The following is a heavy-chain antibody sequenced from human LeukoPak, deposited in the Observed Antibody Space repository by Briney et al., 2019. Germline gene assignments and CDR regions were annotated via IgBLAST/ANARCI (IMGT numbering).Heavy chain of an antibody. Sequence: PSETLSLTCTVSGGSISSSSYYWGWIRQPPGKGLEWIGSIYYSGSTYYNPSLKSRVTISVDRSKNQFSLKLSSVTAADTAVYYCARVDNYASGTAFDYWGQGTLVTVSS. CDR1: GGSISSSSYY. J-gene: IGHJ4*02. D-gene: IGHD3-10*01. CDR2: IYYSGST. CDR3: ARVDNYASGTAFDY. V-gene: IGHV4-39*07.